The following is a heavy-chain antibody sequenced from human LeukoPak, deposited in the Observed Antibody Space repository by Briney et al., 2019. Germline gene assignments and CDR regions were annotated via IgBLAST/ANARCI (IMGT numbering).Heavy chain of an antibody. CDR1: GYTFTSYD. D-gene: IGHD1-26*01. CDR2: MNSNSGNT. Sequence: ASVKVSCKASGYTFTSYDINWVRQATGQGLEWMGWMNSNSGNTGYAQKFQGRVTMTRNTSISTAYMELSSLRSEDTAVYYCARDIVGATYFDYWGQGTLVTVSS. CDR3: ARDIVGATYFDY. J-gene: IGHJ4*02. V-gene: IGHV1-8*01.